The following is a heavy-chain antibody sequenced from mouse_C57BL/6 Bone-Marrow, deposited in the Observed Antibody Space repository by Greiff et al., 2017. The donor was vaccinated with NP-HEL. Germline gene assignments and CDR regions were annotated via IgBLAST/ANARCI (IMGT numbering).Heavy chain of an antibody. CDR1: GYTFTDYN. CDR3: ARSNYYGSRWYFEV. V-gene: IGHV1-18*01. J-gene: IGHJ1*03. Sequence: EVQLQQSGPELVKPGASVKIPCKASGYTFTDYNMDWVKQSHGKSLEWIGDINPNNGGTIYNQKFKGKATLTVDKSSSTAYMELRSLTSEDTAVYYCARSNYYGSRWYFEVWGTGTTVTVSS. CDR2: INPNNGGT. D-gene: IGHD1-1*01.